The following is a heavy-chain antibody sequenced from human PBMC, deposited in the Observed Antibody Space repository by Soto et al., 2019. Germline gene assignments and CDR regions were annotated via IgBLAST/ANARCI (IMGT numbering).Heavy chain of an antibody. CDR1: GFTVSSNY. CDR3: ARESIVGATNTFDY. V-gene: IGHV3-66*01. Sequence: PGESLKISCAASGFTVSSNYMSWVRQAPGKGLEWVSIIYSGGSTYYADSVKGRFTISRDNSKNTLYLQMNSLRAEDTAVYYCARESIVGATNTFDYWGQGTLVTVSS. D-gene: IGHD1-26*01. J-gene: IGHJ4*02. CDR2: IYSGGST.